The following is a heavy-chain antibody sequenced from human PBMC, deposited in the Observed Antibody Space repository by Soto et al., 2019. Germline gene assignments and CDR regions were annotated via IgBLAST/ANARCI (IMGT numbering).Heavy chain of an antibody. Sequence: GGSLRLSCAASGFTFSNAWMSWVRQAPGKGLEWVGRIKSKTDGGTTDYAAPVKGRFTISRDDSKNTLYLQMNSLKTEDTAVYYCARDLTAHRAVSGPFAYWGQGTLVTVS. V-gene: IGHV3-15*01. CDR2: IKSKTDGGTT. CDR3: ARDLTAHRAVSGPFAY. CDR1: GFTFSNAW. J-gene: IGHJ4*02. D-gene: IGHD6-19*01.